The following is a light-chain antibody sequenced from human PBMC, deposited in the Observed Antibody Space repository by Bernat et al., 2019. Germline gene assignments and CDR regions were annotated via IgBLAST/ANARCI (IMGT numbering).Light chain of an antibody. CDR2: EVT. Sequence: QSALTQPASVSGSPGQSITISCTGTSSDVGSYNLVSWYQQHPGKAPILIIYEVTKRPSGVSNRFSGSKSGNTASLTISGLQPEDEADYFCCSYAGRSTFDVFGGGTELTVL. V-gene: IGLV2-23*02. CDR3: CSYAGRSTFDV. CDR1: SSDVGSYNL. J-gene: IGLJ2*01.